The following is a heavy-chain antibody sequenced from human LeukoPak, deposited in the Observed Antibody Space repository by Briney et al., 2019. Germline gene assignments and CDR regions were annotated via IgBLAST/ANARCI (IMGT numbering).Heavy chain of an antibody. CDR2: IYPGDSDT. CDR3: VRLTMVRGVTITGAYY. D-gene: IGHD3-10*01. Sequence: GESLKISCKGSGYSFTGYWIGWVRQMPGKGLEWMGIIYPGDSDTRYSPSFQGQVTISADKSISTAYLRWSSLKASDTAMYYCVRLTMVRGVTITGAYYWGQGTLVTVSS. V-gene: IGHV5-51*01. CDR1: GYSFTGYW. J-gene: IGHJ4*02.